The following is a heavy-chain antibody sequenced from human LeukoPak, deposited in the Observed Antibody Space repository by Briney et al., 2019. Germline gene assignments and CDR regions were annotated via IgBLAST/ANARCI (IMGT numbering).Heavy chain of an antibody. V-gene: IGHV4-39*01. CDR2: IYYSGST. CDR1: GGSISSSSYY. CDR3: ARAYPIYAFDI. J-gene: IGHJ3*02. D-gene: IGHD2/OR15-2a*01. Sequence: SETLSLTCTVSGGSISSSSYYWGWIRQPPGKGLEWIGSIYYSGSTYYNPSLKSRVTISVDTSKDQFSLKLSSVTAADTAVYYCARAYPIYAFDIWGQGTMVTVSS.